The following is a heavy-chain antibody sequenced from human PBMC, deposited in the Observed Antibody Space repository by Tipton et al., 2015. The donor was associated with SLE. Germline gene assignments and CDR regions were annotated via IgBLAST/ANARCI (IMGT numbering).Heavy chain of an antibody. Sequence: SLRLSCAASGFTFSSYEMNWVRQAPGKGLEWVSYISSSGSTIYYADSVKGRFTISRDNAKNSLYLQMNSLRAEDTAVYYCAREKDGDAFDIWGQGTMVTVSS. CDR2: ISSSGSTI. J-gene: IGHJ3*02. CDR3: AREKDGDAFDI. CDR1: GFTFSSYE. V-gene: IGHV3-48*03.